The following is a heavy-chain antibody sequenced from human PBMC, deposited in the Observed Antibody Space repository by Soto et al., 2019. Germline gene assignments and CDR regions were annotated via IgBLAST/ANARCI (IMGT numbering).Heavy chain of an antibody. Sequence: QVQLVESGGGVVQPGRSLRLSCAASGFTFSSYGMHWVRQAPGKGLEWVAVISYDGSNKYYADSVKGRFTISRDNSKNQLNLQIDGVRAEETAGYYCGKDFSSYGYGGADYWGQGTLVPVSS. CDR1: GFTFSSYG. D-gene: IGHD5-18*01. J-gene: IGHJ4*02. V-gene: IGHV3-30*18. CDR3: GKDFSSYGYGGADY. CDR2: ISYDGSNK.